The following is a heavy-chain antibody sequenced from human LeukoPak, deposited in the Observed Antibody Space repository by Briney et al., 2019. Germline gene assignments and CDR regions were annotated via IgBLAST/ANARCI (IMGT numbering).Heavy chain of an antibody. V-gene: IGHV4-59*01. D-gene: IGHD3-16*01. CDR2: IYYSGST. CDR1: GGSISSYY. CDR3: ARGLHPPSIMITFGGVYFFDY. Sequence: SETLSLTCTVSGGSISSYYWSWIRQPPGKGLEWIGYIYYSGSTNYNPSLKSRVTISVDTSKNQFSLKLSSVTAADTAVYYCARGLHPPSIMITFGGVYFFDYWGQGTLVTVSS. J-gene: IGHJ4*02.